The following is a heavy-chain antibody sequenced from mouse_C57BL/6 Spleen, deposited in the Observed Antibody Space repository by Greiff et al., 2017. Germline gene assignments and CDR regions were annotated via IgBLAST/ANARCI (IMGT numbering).Heavy chain of an antibody. Sequence: VQLQQSGPELVKPGASVKISCKASGYAFSSSWMNWVKQRPGKGLEWIGRIYPGDGDTNYNGKFKGKATLTADKSSSTAYMQLSSLTSEDSAVYFCARGINCGSSPHWYFDVWGTGTTVTVSS. CDR1: GYAFSSSW. D-gene: IGHD1-1*01. V-gene: IGHV1-82*01. CDR3: ARGINCGSSPHWYFDV. CDR2: IYPGDGDT. J-gene: IGHJ1*03.